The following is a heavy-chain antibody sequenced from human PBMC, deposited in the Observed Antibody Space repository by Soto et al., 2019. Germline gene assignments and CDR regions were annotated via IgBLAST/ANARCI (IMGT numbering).Heavy chain of an antibody. D-gene: IGHD6-6*01. CDR3: ARGSYSSSSYYYYYYGMDV. V-gene: IGHV1-18*01. J-gene: IGHJ6*02. CDR2: ISAYNGNT. CDR1: GYTFTSYG. Sequence: ASVEVSCKASGYTFTSYGISWVRQAPGQGLEWVGWISAYNGNTNYAQKLQGRVTMTTDTSTSTAYMELRSLRSDDTAVYYCARGSYSSSSYYYYYYGMDVWGQGTTVTVSS.